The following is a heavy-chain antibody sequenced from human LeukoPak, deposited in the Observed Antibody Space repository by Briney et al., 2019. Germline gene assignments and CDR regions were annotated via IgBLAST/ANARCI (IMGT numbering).Heavy chain of an antibody. D-gene: IGHD6-19*01. CDR3: ARDWAGYSSGWYGNWFDP. CDR1: GASISNYY. V-gene: IGHV4-59*01. CDR2: IHYTGST. J-gene: IGHJ5*02. Sequence: SETLSLSCTVSGASISNYYCSWIRQPPGKGLEWIGYIHYTGSTNYNPSLKSRVTISVDTSKNQFSLKLRSVTAADTAVYYCARDWAGYSSGWYGNWFDPWGQGTLVTVSS.